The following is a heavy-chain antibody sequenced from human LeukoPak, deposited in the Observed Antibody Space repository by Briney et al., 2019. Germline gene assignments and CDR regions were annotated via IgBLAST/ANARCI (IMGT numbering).Heavy chain of an antibody. Sequence: SETLSLTCTVSGGSISSSSYYWGWIRQPPGKGLEWIGSIYYSGSTYYNPSLKSRVTISVDTSKNQFSLKLSSVTAADTAVYYCARAVFQWELWYYFDYWGQGTLVTVSS. J-gene: IGHJ4*02. CDR2: IYYSGST. CDR1: GGSISSSSYY. V-gene: IGHV4-39*07. D-gene: IGHD1-26*01. CDR3: ARAVFQWELWYYFDY.